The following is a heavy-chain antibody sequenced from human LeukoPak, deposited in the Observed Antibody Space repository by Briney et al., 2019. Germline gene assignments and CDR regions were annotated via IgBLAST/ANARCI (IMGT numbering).Heavy chain of an antibody. CDR3: AKPKEYGSGSYPFDY. J-gene: IGHJ4*02. V-gene: IGHV3-30*18. CDR1: GFIFSNYG. CDR2: IAHDGRIT. D-gene: IGHD3-10*01. Sequence: PGRSLRLSCAASGFIFSNYGMHWVRQAPGRGLEWVGVIAHDGRITHYEDSVRGRFTISRDNSKNTLYLQMNSLRGDDTAVYYCAKPKEYGSGSYPFDYWGQGTLVTVSS.